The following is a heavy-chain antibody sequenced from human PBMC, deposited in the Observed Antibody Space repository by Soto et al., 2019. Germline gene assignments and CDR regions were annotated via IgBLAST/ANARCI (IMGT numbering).Heavy chain of an antibody. J-gene: IGHJ6*02. Sequence: ASVKVSCKASGYTFTSYGISWVRQAPGQGLEWMGWISAYNGNTNYAQKLQGRVTMTTDTSTSTAYMELRSLRSDDTAVYYCARVRTPDGEYYYYGMDVWGQGTTVTVSS. CDR2: ISAYNGNT. D-gene: IGHD3-10*01. CDR3: ARVRTPDGEYYYYGMDV. V-gene: IGHV1-18*01. CDR1: GYTFTSYG.